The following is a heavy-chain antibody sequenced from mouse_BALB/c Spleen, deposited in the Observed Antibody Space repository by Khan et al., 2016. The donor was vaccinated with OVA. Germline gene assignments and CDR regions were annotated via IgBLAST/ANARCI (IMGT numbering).Heavy chain of an antibody. CDR1: GFSLTTYG. CDR3: ARFYDYEGYFNV. D-gene: IGHD2-4*01. CDR2: IWSFGST. J-gene: IGHJ1*01. Sequence: QVQLKQSGPGLVQPSQSLSITCTVSGFSLTTYGVHWVRQPPGKGLEWLGVIWSFGSTDYNAAFISRLSTSKDISKSQVFFKMNSLQADDTATYYCARFYDYEGYFNVWGAGTTVTVSS. V-gene: IGHV2-4*02.